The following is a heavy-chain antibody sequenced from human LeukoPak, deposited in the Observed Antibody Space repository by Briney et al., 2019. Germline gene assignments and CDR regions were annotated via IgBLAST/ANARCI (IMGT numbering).Heavy chain of an antibody. Sequence: SETLSLTCTVSGGSMSNYYWSWIRQPPGKGLEWIGHIYYSGTTNYNPSLKSRVTVSIDTSQSQFSLKLSSVTAADTAVYYCARHESILARFDYWGQGTLVTVSS. D-gene: IGHD6-6*01. CDR3: ARHESILARFDY. CDR1: GGSMSNYY. CDR2: IYYSGTT. J-gene: IGHJ4*02. V-gene: IGHV4-59*08.